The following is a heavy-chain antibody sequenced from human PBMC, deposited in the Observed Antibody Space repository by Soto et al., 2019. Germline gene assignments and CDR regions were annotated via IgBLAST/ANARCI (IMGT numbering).Heavy chain of an antibody. D-gene: IGHD6-19*01. V-gene: IGHV3-23*01. Sequence: GSLRLSCVVSGSTFSSDDMSWVRQAPGRGLEWVSGISDSGGSTYYADSVKGRFTIFRDNAKNTLYLQMKSLRVEDTALYYCAKDGGWSLAVAGLFDYWGPGTQVTVSS. CDR3: AKDGGWSLAVAGLFDY. CDR1: GSTFSSDD. CDR2: ISDSGGST. J-gene: IGHJ4*02.